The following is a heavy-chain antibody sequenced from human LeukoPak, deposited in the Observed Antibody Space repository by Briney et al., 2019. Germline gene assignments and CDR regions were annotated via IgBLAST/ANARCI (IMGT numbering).Heavy chain of an antibody. Sequence: GGSLRLSCAASGFTFSDHYMIWIRQAPGKGLEWVSYISTSGSSMYYADSVKGRFTISRDSAKNSLYLQMNSLRGEDTAVYYCARDRVNWSFDYWGQGTLVTVSS. CDR1: GFTFSDHY. V-gene: IGHV3-11*01. CDR2: ISTSGSSM. CDR3: ARDRVNWSFDY. J-gene: IGHJ4*02. D-gene: IGHD1-1*01.